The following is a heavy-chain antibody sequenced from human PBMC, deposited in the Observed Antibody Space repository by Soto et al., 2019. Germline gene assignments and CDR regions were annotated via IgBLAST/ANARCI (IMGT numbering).Heavy chain of an antibody. CDR1: GFTFSSYG. D-gene: IGHD6-19*01. J-gene: IGHJ3*02. CDR2: IWYDGSIK. CDR3: AKDNSGWDQDEFDM. V-gene: IGHV3-33*06. Sequence: QVQLVESGGGVVQPGRSLRLSCAASGFTFSSYGMHWVRQAPGKGLEWVAVIWYDGSIKSYADSVKGRLTISRDHSRNRLYLQINSRRAEDTAVYFCAKDNSGWDQDEFDMWGQGTMVTVSS.